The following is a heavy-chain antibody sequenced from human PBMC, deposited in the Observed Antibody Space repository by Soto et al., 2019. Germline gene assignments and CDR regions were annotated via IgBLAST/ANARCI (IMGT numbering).Heavy chain of an antibody. CDR2: IYYSGST. Sequence: PSETLSVTCTVSGGTSISGGYYWSWNRKHPGKGLEWIGYIYYSGSTYYNPSLKSRVTISVDTSKNQFSLKLSSVTAADTAVYYCASGKTYYYDSSGYYYDWGQGTLVTVSS. CDR1: GGTSISGGYY. CDR3: ASGKTYYYDSSGYYYD. J-gene: IGHJ4*02. V-gene: IGHV4-31*03. D-gene: IGHD3-22*01.